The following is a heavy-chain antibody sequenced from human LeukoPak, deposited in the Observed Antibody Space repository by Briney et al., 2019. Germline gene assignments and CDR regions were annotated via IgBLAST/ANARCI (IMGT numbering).Heavy chain of an antibody. D-gene: IGHD3-16*02. CDR2: IKQDGSER. CDR3: ARCRYRPLCDF. Sequence: GGSLRLSCAASGFTFSSYWMSWVRQAPGKGLEWVANIKQDGSERYYVDSVKGRFTISRDNAKDSVYLQMNSLRAEDTAVYYCARCRYRPLCDFWSQGILITVSS. J-gene: IGHJ4*02. V-gene: IGHV3-7*01. CDR1: GFTFSSYW.